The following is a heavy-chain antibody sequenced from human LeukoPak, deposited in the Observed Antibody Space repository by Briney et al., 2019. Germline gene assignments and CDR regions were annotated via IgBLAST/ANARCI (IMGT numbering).Heavy chain of an antibody. CDR3: AFIMITFGGVIDNAFDI. CDR2: FDPEDGET. D-gene: IGHD3-16*02. V-gene: IGHV1-24*01. J-gene: IGHJ3*02. Sequence: ASVKVSCKVSGYTLTELSMHWVRQAPGKGLEWMGGFDPEDGETIYAQKFQGRVTMTEDTSTDTAYMELSSLRSEDTAVYYCAFIMITFGGVIDNAFDIWGQGTMVTVSS. CDR1: GYTLTELS.